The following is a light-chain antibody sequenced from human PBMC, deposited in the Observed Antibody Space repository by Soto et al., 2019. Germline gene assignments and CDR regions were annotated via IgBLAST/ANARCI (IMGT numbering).Light chain of an antibody. V-gene: IGKV3-20*01. J-gene: IGKJ1*01. CDR3: QEYGTSRT. CDR2: GAS. CDR1: QSVSTYY. Sequence: EIVWTQSPGTLSLSPGERATLSCRASQSVSTYYLAWYQQKPGQAPRLLICGASSRATGIPDRFSGTGSGTDFTLTISRLEPEDFAVYYCQEYGTSRTFGQGTKVEIK.